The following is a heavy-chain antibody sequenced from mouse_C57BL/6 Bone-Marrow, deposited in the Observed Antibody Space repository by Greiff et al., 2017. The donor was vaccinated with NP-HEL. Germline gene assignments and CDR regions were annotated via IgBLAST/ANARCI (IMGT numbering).Heavy chain of an antibody. CDR1: GFTFSDYY. D-gene: IGHD4-1*01. J-gene: IGHJ1*03. V-gene: IGHV5-16*01. CDR3: ARVANWDWYFDV. CDR2: INYDGSST. Sequence: DVMLVESEGGLVQPGSSMKLSCTASGFTFSDYYMAWVRQVPEKGLEWVANINYDGSSTYYLDSLKSRFIISRDNAENILYLQMSSLKSEDTATYYCARVANWDWYFDVWGTGTTVTVSS.